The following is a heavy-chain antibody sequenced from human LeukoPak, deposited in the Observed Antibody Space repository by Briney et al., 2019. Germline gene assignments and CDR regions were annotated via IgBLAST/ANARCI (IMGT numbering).Heavy chain of an antibody. CDR3: AKVSDRDSSGYYWGFEY. Sequence: SETLSLTCTVSGGSISGYYWSWIRQPPGKGLECIGYIYYSGSTNYNPSLKSRVTISVDASRNQFSLKLTSVTAADTAVYYCAKVSDRDSSGYYWGFEYWGQGTLVTVSS. J-gene: IGHJ4*02. CDR2: IYYSGST. CDR1: GGSISGYY. D-gene: IGHD3-22*01. V-gene: IGHV4-59*08.